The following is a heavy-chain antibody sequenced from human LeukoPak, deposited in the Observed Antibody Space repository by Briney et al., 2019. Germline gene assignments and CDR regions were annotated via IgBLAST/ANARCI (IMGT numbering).Heavy chain of an antibody. CDR3: ARVGLYSSGWPDY. CDR2: INPNSGGT. J-gene: IGHJ4*02. Sequence: ASVKVSCKASGYTFTGYYMHWVRQAPGQGLEWMGWINPNSGGTNYAQKFQGRVTMTRDTSISTGYMELSRLRSDDTAVYYCARVGLYSSGWPDYWGQGTLVTVSS. V-gene: IGHV1-2*02. D-gene: IGHD6-19*01. CDR1: GYTFTGYY.